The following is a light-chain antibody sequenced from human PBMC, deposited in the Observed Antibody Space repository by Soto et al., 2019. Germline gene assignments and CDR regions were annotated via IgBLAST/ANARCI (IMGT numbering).Light chain of an antibody. CDR3: QQYDNLPPPT. CDR1: QDISNY. J-gene: IGKJ4*01. CDR2: DAS. Sequence: DIQMTQSPSSLSASVGDRVTITCQASQDISNYLNWYQQNPGKAPKLLIYDASNLETGVPSRFSGSGSGTDLAFTISSLQPEDIATYYCQQYDNLPPPTFGGGTKVEIK. V-gene: IGKV1-33*01.